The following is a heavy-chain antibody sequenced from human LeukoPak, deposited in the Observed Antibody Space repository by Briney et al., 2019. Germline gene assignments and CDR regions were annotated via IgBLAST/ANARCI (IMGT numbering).Heavy chain of an antibody. CDR2: ISNSGSNT. D-gene: IGHD1-1*01. CDR1: GFTCSSYP. J-gene: IGHJ4*02. CDR3: ATTKSARRYFDY. Sequence: GGSLRLSCTGSGFTCSSYPLSWVRQAPGKGREWVSAISNSGSNTYYGDSVRGRFTISRDKSKNTLYLQMNTLRAEDTAVYYCATTKSARRYFDYWGQGTLVTVSS. V-gene: IGHV3-23*01.